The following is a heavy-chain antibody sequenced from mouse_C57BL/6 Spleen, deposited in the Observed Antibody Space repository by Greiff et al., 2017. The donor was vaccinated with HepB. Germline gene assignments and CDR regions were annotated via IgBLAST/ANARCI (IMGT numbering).Heavy chain of an antibody. V-gene: IGHV1-82*01. CDR3: ASTSWDDWYFDV. D-gene: IGHD4-1*01. CDR1: GYAFSSSW. Sequence: VQLQQSGPELVKPGASVKISCKASGYAFSSSWMNWVKQRPGKGLEWIGRIYPGDGDTNYNGKFKGKATLTADKSSSTAYMQLSSLTSEDSAVYFCASTSWDDWYFDVWGTGTTVTVSS. CDR2: IYPGDGDT. J-gene: IGHJ1*03.